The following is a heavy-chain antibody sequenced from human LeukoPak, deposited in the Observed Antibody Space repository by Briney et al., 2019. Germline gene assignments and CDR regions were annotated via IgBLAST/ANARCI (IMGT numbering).Heavy chain of an antibody. V-gene: IGHV3-48*03. D-gene: IGHD3-10*01. CDR3: ARDRPVRGVIHLSTYYMDV. J-gene: IGHJ6*03. CDR1: GFTFSSYE. CDR2: ISSSGSTI. Sequence: GGSLRLSCAASGFTFSSYEMNWVRQAPGKGLEWVSYISSSGSTIYYADSVKGRFTISRVNAKNSLYLQMNSLRAEDTAVYYCARDRPVRGVIHLSTYYMDVWGKGTTVTISS.